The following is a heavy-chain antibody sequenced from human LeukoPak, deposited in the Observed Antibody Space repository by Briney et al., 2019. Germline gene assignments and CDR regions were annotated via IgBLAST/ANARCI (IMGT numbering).Heavy chain of an antibody. CDR1: GFTFSDAW. Sequence: GGSLRLSCAASGFTFSDAWMSWVRQAPGKGLEWVGHIKRKTDGGTADYAELVKGRFTISRDDSKNTLYVQMNSLKIEDTAVYYCSTDKLRYGRGHDYWGQGTLVTVSS. CDR3: STDKLRYGRGHDY. CDR2: IKRKTDGGTA. D-gene: IGHD3-9*01. V-gene: IGHV3-15*01. J-gene: IGHJ4*02.